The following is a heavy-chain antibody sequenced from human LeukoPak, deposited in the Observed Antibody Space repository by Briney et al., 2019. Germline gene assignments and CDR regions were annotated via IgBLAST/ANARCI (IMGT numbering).Heavy chain of an antibody. CDR1: GFIFRNYA. J-gene: IGHJ4*02. CDR3: VRQDCSGGSCYLDY. V-gene: IGHV3-30*04. CDR2: ISFDGSNE. D-gene: IGHD2-15*01. Sequence: GGSLRLSCAASGFIFRNYAMHWVRQAPGKGLDWVAVISFDGSNEYYADSVKGRFTISRDNSKSTLHLQMNSLRTEDTAVYYCVRQDCSGGSCYLDYWGQGTLVTVSS.